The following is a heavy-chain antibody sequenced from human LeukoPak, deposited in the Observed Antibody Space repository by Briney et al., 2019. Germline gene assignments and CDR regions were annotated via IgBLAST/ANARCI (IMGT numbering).Heavy chain of an antibody. CDR2: IYTSGST. Sequence: PSETLSLTCTVSGGSISSYYWSWIRQPPGKGLEWIGYIYTSGSTNYNPSLKSRVTISVDTSKNQFSLKLSSVTAADTAVYYCAGATVVTPMDVWGKGTTVTVYS. CDR3: AGATVVTPMDV. D-gene: IGHD4-23*01. V-gene: IGHV4-4*09. CDR1: GGSISSYY. J-gene: IGHJ6*03.